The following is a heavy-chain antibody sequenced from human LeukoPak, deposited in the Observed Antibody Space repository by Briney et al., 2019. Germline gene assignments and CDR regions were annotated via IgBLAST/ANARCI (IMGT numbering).Heavy chain of an antibody. CDR1: GGSISSYY. Sequence: SETLSLTCTVSGGSISSYYWSWIRQPPGKGLEWIGYIYYGGSTNYNPSLKSRVTISVDTSKNQFSLKLSSVTAADTAVYYCASPFGPWGQGTLVTVSS. D-gene: IGHD3-3*01. CDR2: IYYGGST. CDR3: ASPFGP. V-gene: IGHV4-59*01. J-gene: IGHJ5*02.